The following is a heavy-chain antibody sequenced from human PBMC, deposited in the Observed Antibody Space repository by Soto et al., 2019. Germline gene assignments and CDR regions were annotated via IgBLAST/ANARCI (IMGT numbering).Heavy chain of an antibody. CDR3: ARDQGHTVIHSLWSVQNYFYYMDV. J-gene: IGHJ6*03. Sequence: GGSLRLSCAASGFTVSSSYMSWVRQAPGKGLEWVSTIYSAGDTYYADSVKGRFTISRDNSRNTLSLQMNSLTAADTAVYYCARDQGHTVIHSLWSVQNYFYYMDVWGKGTTVTVSS. CDR2: IYSAGDT. D-gene: IGHD4-4*01. V-gene: IGHV3-66*01. CDR1: GFTVSSSY.